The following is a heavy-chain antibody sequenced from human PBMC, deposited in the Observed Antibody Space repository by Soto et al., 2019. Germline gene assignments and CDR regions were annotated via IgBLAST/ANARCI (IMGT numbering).Heavy chain of an antibody. Sequence: QVHLVESGGGLVKPGGSLRLSCVASGFTLNDYYVSWIRQAPGKGLEWISYIISSGSTIYYADSVKGRFTVSREHANNSVILQMNRLRVEATAMYFCARDRYKNNGGIDFWGQGTLVTVSS. V-gene: IGHV3-11*01. J-gene: IGHJ4*02. CDR1: GFTLNDYY. D-gene: IGHD2-15*01. CDR3: ARDRYKNNGGIDF. CDR2: IISSGSTI.